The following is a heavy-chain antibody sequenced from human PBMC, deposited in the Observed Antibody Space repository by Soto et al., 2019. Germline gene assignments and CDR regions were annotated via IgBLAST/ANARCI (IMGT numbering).Heavy chain of an antibody. J-gene: IGHJ6*02. Sequence: EVKLVESGGGLVQPGRSLRLSCAASGFTLNDYAMHWVRQVPGKGLEWVSSIDWNAETLDYADSVKGRFTISRDNAKNSLYLQINSLRTEDTALYYCTQCRSSRVESGMEVWGQGTTVTVSS. CDR3: TQCRSSRVESGMEV. V-gene: IGHV3-9*01. D-gene: IGHD6-19*01. CDR2: IDWNAETL. CDR1: GFTLNDYA.